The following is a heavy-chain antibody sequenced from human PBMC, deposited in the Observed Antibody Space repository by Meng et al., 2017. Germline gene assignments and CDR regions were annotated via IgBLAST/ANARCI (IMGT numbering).Heavy chain of an antibody. V-gene: IGHV3-74*01. D-gene: IGHD4-23*01. Sequence: GESLKISCTASGFTFSNYWMNWVRQAPGKGLVWVSQMNTDGTTARYADSVKGRFTISRDNAKNTLYLQMNSLRAEDTAVYYCVKGLRWKACDIWGHGTMVTVSS. CDR1: GFTFSNYW. J-gene: IGHJ3*02. CDR2: MNTDGTTA. CDR3: VKGLRWKACDI.